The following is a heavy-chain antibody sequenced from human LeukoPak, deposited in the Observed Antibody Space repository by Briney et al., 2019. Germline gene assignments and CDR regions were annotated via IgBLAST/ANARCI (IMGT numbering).Heavy chain of an antibody. D-gene: IGHD3-22*01. CDR2: ISSSSSYI. J-gene: IGHJ4*02. Sequence: GGSLRLSCAASGFTFSSYAMSWVRQAPGKGLEWVSSISSSSSYIYYADSVKGRFTISRDNAKNSLYLQMNSLRAEDTAVYYCATDYYDSSGPDYWGQGTLVTVSS. V-gene: IGHV3-21*01. CDR3: ATDYYDSSGPDY. CDR1: GFTFSSYA.